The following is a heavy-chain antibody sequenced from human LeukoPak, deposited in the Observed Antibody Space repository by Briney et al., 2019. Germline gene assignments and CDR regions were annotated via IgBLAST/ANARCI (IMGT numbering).Heavy chain of an antibody. Sequence: GGSLRLSCAASGFTFSSYGMHWVRQAPGKGLEWVAFIRYDGSNKYYADSVKGRFTTSRDNAKNSLYLQMNSLRAEDTAVYYCARALVRESDYWGQGTLVTVSS. J-gene: IGHJ4*02. V-gene: IGHV3-30*02. D-gene: IGHD3-10*01. CDR1: GFTFSSYG. CDR2: IRYDGSNK. CDR3: ARALVRESDY.